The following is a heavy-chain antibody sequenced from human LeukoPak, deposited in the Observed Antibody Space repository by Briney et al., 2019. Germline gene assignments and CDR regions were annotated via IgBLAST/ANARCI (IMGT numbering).Heavy chain of an antibody. CDR1: GFTFDDYT. Sequence: GGSLRLSCAASGFTFDDYTMHWVRQAPGKGLEWVSLISWDGGSTYYADSVKGRFTISRDNSKNSLYLQMNSLRTEDTALYYCAKDIGYSYGLGLDYWGQGTLVTVSS. D-gene: IGHD5-18*01. CDR3: AKDIGYSYGLGLDY. V-gene: IGHV3-43*01. J-gene: IGHJ4*02. CDR2: ISWDGGST.